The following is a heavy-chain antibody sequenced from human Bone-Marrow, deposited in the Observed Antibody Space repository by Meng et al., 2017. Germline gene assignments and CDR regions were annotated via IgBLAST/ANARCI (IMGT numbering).Heavy chain of an antibody. CDR3: TIYTSGHI. D-gene: IGHD6-19*01. V-gene: IGHV3-33*01. Sequence: GESLKISCIASGLTFRNHGMHWVRQAPGKGLEWVAVIWYDGSNKYHSDSVKGRFTISRDNSKNTLYLQMNSLKTEDTAVYYCTIYTSGHIWGQGTTVTVSS. CDR2: IWYDGSNK. J-gene: IGHJ3*02. CDR1: GLTFRNHG.